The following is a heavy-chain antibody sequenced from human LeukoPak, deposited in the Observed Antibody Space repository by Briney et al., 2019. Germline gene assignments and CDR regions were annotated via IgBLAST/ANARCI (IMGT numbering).Heavy chain of an antibody. D-gene: IGHD2-2*01. V-gene: IGHV3-74*01. J-gene: IGHJ4*02. CDR3: ARGAPADY. CDR2: INTDGSTT. Sequence: GGSLRLSCAASGFTFSTYWMHWVRQAPGKGLVWVSRINTDGSTTTYADSVKGRFTISRDNAKNTLYLQMNRLRAEDTAVYFCARGAPADYWGQGTLVTVSS. CDR1: GFTFSTYW.